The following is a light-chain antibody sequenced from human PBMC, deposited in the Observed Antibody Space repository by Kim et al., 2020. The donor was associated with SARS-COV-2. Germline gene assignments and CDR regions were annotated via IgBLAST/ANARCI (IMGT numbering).Light chain of an antibody. CDR1: QSVSNS. CDR2: GAS. Sequence: LSPGERAPLSCRASQSVSNSLAWSQQKPGQAPRLLIYGASTRATGIPAMFSGSGSRTEFTLTISSLQSEDFAVYYCQQYNNWPETFGQGTKVDIK. V-gene: IGKV3-15*01. J-gene: IGKJ1*01. CDR3: QQYNNWPET.